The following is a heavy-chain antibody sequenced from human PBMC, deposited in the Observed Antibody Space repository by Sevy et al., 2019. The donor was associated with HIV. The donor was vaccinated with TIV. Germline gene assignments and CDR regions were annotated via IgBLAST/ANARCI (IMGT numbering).Heavy chain of an antibody. Sequence: GGSLRLSCAASGFTFNFYAMTWVRQAPGKGLEWVSSITGSGSSTYYADSVKGRFTISKKNSKNTLYLQMNSLRAEDTAVYHCAKEHDNSWFDPWGQGTLVTVSS. CDR3: AKEHDNSWFDP. D-gene: IGHD3-9*01. CDR1: GFTFNFYA. V-gene: IGHV3-23*01. CDR2: ITGSGSST. J-gene: IGHJ5*02.